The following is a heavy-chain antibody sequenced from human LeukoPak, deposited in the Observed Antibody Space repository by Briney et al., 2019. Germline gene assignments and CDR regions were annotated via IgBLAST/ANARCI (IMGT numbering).Heavy chain of an antibody. CDR3: ARDGFGTGSN. J-gene: IGHJ4*02. CDR2: ISSSSSYI. CDR1: GFTFSSYS. D-gene: IGHD3-16*01. V-gene: IGHV3-21*04. Sequence: PGGSLRLSCAASGFTFSSYSMNWVRQAPGKGLEWVSSISSSSSYIYYADSVKGRFIISRDNAKNSLYLQMNTLRADDTAVYYCARDGFGTGSNWGQGTLVTVSS.